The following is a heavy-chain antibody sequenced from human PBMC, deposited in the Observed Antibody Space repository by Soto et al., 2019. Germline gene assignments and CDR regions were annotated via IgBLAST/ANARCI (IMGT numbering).Heavy chain of an antibody. CDR3: ARLRGLGVVSPYFDY. Sequence: PSETLSLTCAVYGGSFSGYYWTWIRQAPGKGLEWIGSVSYSATTHYNPSLKSRITISVDTSKNQFSLNLNSVTAADTAIYYCARLRGLGVVSPYFDYWGQGALVTVSS. D-gene: IGHD2-15*01. CDR1: GGSFSGYY. V-gene: IGHV4-34*01. J-gene: IGHJ4*02. CDR2: VSYSATT.